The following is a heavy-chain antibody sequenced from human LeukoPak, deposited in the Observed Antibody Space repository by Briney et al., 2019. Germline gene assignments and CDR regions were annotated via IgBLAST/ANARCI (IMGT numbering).Heavy chain of an antibody. V-gene: IGHV4-61*02. CDR2: IYTSGST. Sequence: PSQTLSLTCTVSGGSISSGSYYWSWIRQPAGKGLEWIGRIYTSGSTNYNPSLKSRVTISVDTSKNQFSLKLSSVTAADTAVYYCARAAYYYGSGSGVGCYYYYMDVWGKGTTVTVSS. J-gene: IGHJ6*03. D-gene: IGHD3-10*01. CDR1: GGSISSGSYY. CDR3: ARAAYYYGSGSGVGCYYYYMDV.